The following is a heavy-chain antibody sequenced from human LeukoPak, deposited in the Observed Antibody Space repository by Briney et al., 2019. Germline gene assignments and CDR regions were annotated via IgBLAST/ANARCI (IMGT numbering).Heavy chain of an antibody. CDR2: MNPNSGNT. D-gene: IGHD5-12*01. CDR1: GYTFTSYD. V-gene: IGHV1-8*03. CDR3: AKDQHSYDNPIDY. Sequence: GASVNVSFKASGYTFTSYDCHGVGQATGQGRDGMGWMNPNSGNTGYGQKFQGRVNITRNISKSTAYMELSSLRSEDTAVYFCAKDQHSYDNPIDYWGQGTLVTVSS. J-gene: IGHJ4*02.